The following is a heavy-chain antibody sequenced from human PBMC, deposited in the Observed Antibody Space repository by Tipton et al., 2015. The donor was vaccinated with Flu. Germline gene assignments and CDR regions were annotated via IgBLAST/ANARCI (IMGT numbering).Heavy chain of an antibody. CDR3: ARGEQRYYFDF. D-gene: IGHD1/OR15-1a*01. Sequence: SLRLSCAASGFSVSSNYMSWVRQAPGKGLEWVSVIYSGGTTYYADSVKGRFTISRDNSKNTLYLQMNSLRAEDTAAYYCARGEQRYYFDFWGQGTLVTVSS. CDR2: IYSGGTT. CDR1: GFSVSSNY. J-gene: IGHJ4*02. V-gene: IGHV3-53*01.